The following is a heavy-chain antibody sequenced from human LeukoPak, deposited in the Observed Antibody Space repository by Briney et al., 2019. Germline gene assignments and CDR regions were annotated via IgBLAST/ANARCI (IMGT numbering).Heavy chain of an antibody. CDR3: AKDADWRPAAD. J-gene: IGHJ4*02. D-gene: IGHD2-2*01. Sequence: GGSLRLSCAASGFTFSSSAMSWVRQAPGKGLEWVSSITNSGDRTYYADAVRGQFTISRDNSKSTLFLQMRSLRVEDTAIYYCAKDADWRPAADWGQGTLVIVS. CDR1: GFTFSSSA. V-gene: IGHV3-23*01. CDR2: ITNSGDRT.